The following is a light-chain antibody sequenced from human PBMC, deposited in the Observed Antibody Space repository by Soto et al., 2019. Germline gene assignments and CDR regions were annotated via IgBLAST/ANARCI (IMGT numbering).Light chain of an antibody. CDR2: AVS. Sequence: DIQMTQSPSSLSASVGDRVTITCRASQDITTYLNWYQQRPGTAPKVLIFAVSTLQSGVPSRFSSSGSGTDFTLTISHLQPEDVATYYCQQSYKTPITFGGGTRGEIK. V-gene: IGKV1-39*01. CDR1: QDITTY. J-gene: IGKJ4*01. CDR3: QQSYKTPIT.